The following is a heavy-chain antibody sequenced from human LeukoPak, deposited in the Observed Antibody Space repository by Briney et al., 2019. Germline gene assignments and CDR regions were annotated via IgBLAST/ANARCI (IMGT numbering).Heavy chain of an antibody. D-gene: IGHD3-10*01. V-gene: IGHV1-8*01. Sequence: ASVKVSCKASGYTFTSYDINWVRQATGQGLEWMGWMNPNSGNTGYAQKFQGRVTMTRNTSISTAYMELSSLRSEDTAVYYCARGWIRCLLWFGELFCGMDVWGQGTTVTVSS. CDR1: GYTFTSYD. J-gene: IGHJ6*02. CDR3: ARGWIRCLLWFGELFCGMDV. CDR2: MNPNSGNT.